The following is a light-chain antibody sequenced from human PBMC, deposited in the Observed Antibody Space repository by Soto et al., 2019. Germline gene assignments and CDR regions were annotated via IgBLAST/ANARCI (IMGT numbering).Light chain of an antibody. CDR3: NSYTSSSTHV. Sequence: QSVLTQPASVSASPGQSITISCTGTSSDVGGYNYVSWYQQHPGKAPKLMIYDVSNRPSGVSDRFSGSKSGNTASLTISGLQAEDEADYYCNSYTSSSTHVFGTGT. J-gene: IGLJ1*01. CDR2: DVS. V-gene: IGLV2-14*01. CDR1: SSDVGGYNY.